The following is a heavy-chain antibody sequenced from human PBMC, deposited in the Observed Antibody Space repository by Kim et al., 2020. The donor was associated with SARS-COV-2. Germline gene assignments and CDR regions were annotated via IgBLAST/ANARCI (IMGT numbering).Heavy chain of an antibody. CDR1: GFTFSDYY. CDR2: ISSSGSTI. Sequence: GGSLRLSCAASGFTFSDYYMSWIRQAPGKGLEWVSYISSSGSTIYYADSVKGRFTISRDNAKNSLYLQMNSLRAEDTAVYYCARDYDFWSVAYGMDVWGQGTTVTVSS. J-gene: IGHJ6*02. V-gene: IGHV3-11*01. CDR3: ARDYDFWSVAYGMDV. D-gene: IGHD3-3*01.